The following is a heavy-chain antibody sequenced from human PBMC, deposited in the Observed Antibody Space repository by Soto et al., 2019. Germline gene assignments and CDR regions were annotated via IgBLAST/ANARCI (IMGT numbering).Heavy chain of an antibody. CDR1: GFTFSNAW. Sequence: GGSLRLSCAVSGFTFSNAWITWVRQAPGKGPEWVGRIKSKTDGGTTDYAAPVKGRFTISGDDSKNTLYLQMNSLKTEDTAVYYCTTQYYYDRSGSLLNSGQGTLVIVSS. D-gene: IGHD3-22*01. J-gene: IGHJ4*02. V-gene: IGHV3-15*01. CDR2: IKSKTDGGTT. CDR3: TTQYYYDRSGSLLN.